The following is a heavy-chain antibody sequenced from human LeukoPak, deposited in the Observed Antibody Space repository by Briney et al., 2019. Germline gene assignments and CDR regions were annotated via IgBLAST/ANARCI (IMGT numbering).Heavy chain of an antibody. J-gene: IGHJ3*02. D-gene: IGHD5-24*01. Sequence: KPSETLSLTCAVSGGSISSGSYYWSWIRQPAGKGLEWIGRIYTSGSTNYNPSLKSRVTISVDTSKNQFSLKLSSVTAADTAVYYCARDRRDGYNSHAFDIWGQGTMVTVSS. CDR2: IYTSGST. CDR1: GGSISSGSYY. V-gene: IGHV4-61*02. CDR3: ARDRRDGYNSHAFDI.